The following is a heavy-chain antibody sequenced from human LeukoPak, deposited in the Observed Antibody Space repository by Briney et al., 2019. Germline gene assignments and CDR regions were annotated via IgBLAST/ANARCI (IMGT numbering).Heavy chain of an antibody. CDR3: ARTRQYSGTWGFDY. J-gene: IGHJ4*02. Sequence: ASVKVSCRASGYAFTNYAIHWVRQAPGQRLEWMGWINAGNGNTKYSQEFQGRVTIAGDTSASTAYMELSSLRSEDMAVYYCARTRQYSGTWGFDYWGQGTLVTVSS. D-gene: IGHD6-13*01. CDR1: GYAFTNYA. CDR2: INAGNGNT. V-gene: IGHV1-3*03.